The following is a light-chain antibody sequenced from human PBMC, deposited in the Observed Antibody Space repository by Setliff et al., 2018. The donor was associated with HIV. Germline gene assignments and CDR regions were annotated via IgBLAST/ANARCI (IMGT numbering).Light chain of an antibody. Sequence: QSALTQPASVSGSPGQSITISCTGTSSDIGVYKYVSWYQQHPGKAPKLIIYDVTNRPSGVSNRFSGSKSGNTASLTISGLQAEDEADYYCSSYTSSITLYVFGT. CDR2: DVT. CDR1: SSDIGVYKY. J-gene: IGLJ1*01. V-gene: IGLV2-14*03. CDR3: SSYTSSITLYV.